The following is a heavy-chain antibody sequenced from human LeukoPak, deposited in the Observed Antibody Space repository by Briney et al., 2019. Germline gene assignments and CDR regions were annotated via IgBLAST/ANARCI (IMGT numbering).Heavy chain of an antibody. Sequence: GRSLRLSCAASGFTFSSYGMHWVRQAPGKGLEWVAVIWYDGSNKYYADSVKGRFTISRDNSKNTLYLQMNSLRAEDTAVYYCARAHPTIFGVVIISWFDPWGQGTLVTVSS. V-gene: IGHV3-33*01. CDR3: ARAHPTIFGVVIISWFDP. D-gene: IGHD3-3*01. CDR1: GFTFSSYG. J-gene: IGHJ5*02. CDR2: IWYDGSNK.